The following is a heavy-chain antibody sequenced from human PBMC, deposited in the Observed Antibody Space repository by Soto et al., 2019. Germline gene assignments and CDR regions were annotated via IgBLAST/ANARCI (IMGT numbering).Heavy chain of an antibody. J-gene: IGHJ4*02. CDR2: INPSGGST. CDR1: GYTFTSYY. CDR3: ARDRYVEMATIMGVFDY. D-gene: IGHD5-12*01. V-gene: IGHV1-46*01. Sequence: GASVKVSCKASGYTFTSYYMHWVRQAPGQGLEWMGIINPSGGSTSYAQKFQGRVTMTRDTSTSTVYMELSSLRSEDTAVYYCARDRYVEMATIMGVFDYWGQGTLVTVSS.